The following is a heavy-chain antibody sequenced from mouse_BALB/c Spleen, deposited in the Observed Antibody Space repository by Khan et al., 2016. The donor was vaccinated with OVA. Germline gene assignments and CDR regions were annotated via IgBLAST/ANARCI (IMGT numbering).Heavy chain of an antibody. V-gene: IGHV2-6*02. CDR2: IWSDGST. J-gene: IGHJ4*01. Sequence: QVQLKESGPGLVAPSQSLSITCTVSGFSLTSYGVHWVRQPPGKGLEWLVVIWSDGSTNYYSVLKSRLSISKDNSKSHVFLKMNSLQTDDTAIYYCARWFDGCSSLYDMDYWGQGTSVTVSS. CDR1: GFSLTSYG. D-gene: IGHD2-3*01. CDR3: ARWFDGCSSLYDMDY.